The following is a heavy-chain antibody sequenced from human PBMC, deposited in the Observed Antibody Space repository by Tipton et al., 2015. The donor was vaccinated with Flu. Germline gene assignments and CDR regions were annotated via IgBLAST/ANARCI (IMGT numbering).Heavy chain of an antibody. CDR1: GFTFSNYA. D-gene: IGHD3-10*01. CDR2: ISGGGDST. CDR3: AKDFTVGTYYGWGLFDS. V-gene: IGHV3-23*01. J-gene: IGHJ4*02. Sequence: GSLRLSCAASGFTFSNYAMSWVRQAPGKGLEWVSGISGGGDSTPYADSVKGRFTISRDNSKNTLFLQMNSLRVGDTATYYCAKDFTVGTYYGWGLFDSWGQGTLVTVSS.